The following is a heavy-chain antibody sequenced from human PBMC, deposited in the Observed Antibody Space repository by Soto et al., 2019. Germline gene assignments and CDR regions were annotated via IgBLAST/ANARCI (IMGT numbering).Heavy chain of an antibody. CDR3: ARADWNDVGVYYGMDV. V-gene: IGHV4-59*01. D-gene: IGHD1-1*01. CDR1: GGSISSYY. J-gene: IGHJ6*02. CDR2: IYYSGST. Sequence: ETLSLTCTVSGGSISSYYWSWIRQPPGKGLEWIGYIYYSGSTNYNPSLKSRVTISVDTSKNQFSLKLSSVTAADTAVYYCARADWNDVGVYYGMDVWGQGTTVTVSS.